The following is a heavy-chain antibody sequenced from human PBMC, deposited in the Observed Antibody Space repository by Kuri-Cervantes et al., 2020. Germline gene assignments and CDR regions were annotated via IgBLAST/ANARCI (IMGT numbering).Heavy chain of an antibody. J-gene: IGHJ6*03. V-gene: IGHV3-30*02. CDR2: TRYDGSNK. Sequence: GESLKISCAASGFTFSTYGMHWVRQAPGKGMEWVTFTRYDGSNKYYADSVKGRFTISRHNYKNTLYLQMNSLRAEDTAVYYCAREVCGGDCYEGYYYYYMDVWGKGTTVTVSS. CDR1: GFTFSTYG. D-gene: IGHD2-21*02. CDR3: AREVCGGDCYEGYYYYYMDV.